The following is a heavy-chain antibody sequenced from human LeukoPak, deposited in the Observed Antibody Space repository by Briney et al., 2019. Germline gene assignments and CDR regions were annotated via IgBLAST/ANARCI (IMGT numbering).Heavy chain of an antibody. CDR1: GFTFSSYS. V-gene: IGHV3-21*01. CDR2: ISSSSSYI. J-gene: IGHJ4*02. Sequence: SLXLSCAXSGFTFSSYSMNWVRQAPGKGLEWVSSISSSSSYIYYADSVKGRFTISRDNAKNSLYLQMNSLRAEDTAVYYCARDVTFGYWGQGTLVTVSS. D-gene: IGHD3/OR15-3a*01. CDR3: ARDVTFGY.